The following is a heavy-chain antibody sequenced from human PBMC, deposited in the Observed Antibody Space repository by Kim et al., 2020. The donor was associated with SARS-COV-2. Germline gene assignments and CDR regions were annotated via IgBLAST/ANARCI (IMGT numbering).Heavy chain of an antibody. Sequence: GGSLRLFCTGSGFMFSTYTFHWVRQAPGKGLEWVAVISSDENTKYYADSVNGRFSISRDTSKNTFYLQMNSLRPEDTAVYYCSRYGAYEGYFDYWGQGTL. V-gene: IGHV3-30-3*01. CDR3: SRYGAYEGYFDY. CDR1: GFMFSTYT. CDR2: ISSDENTK. J-gene: IGHJ4*02. D-gene: IGHD5-12*01.